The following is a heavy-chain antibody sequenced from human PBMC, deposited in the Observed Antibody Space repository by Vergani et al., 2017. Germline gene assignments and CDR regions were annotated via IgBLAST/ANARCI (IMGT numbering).Heavy chain of an antibody. J-gene: IGHJ4*02. CDR3: AMGGYSYGQPVDY. Sequence: EVQLVESGGGLVQPGGSLRLSCAASGFTFSSYWMSWVRQAPGKGLEWVANIKQDGSEKYYVDSVKGRFTISRDNAKNSLYLQMNSLSAEDTAVYYCAMGGYSYGQPVDYWGQGTLVTVSS. V-gene: IGHV3-7*01. D-gene: IGHD5-18*01. CDR2: IKQDGSEK. CDR1: GFTFSSYW.